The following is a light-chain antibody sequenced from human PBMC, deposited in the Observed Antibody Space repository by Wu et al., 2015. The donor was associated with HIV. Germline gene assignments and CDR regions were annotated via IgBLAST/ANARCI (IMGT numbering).Light chain of an antibody. Sequence: SASVETESPSPAGKSEYSNRLNWYQQKPGKAPKLLIYAASTLQSGVPSKFSGSGSGTEFTLTITSLQPEDFAVYYCQQSYSTPYNFGRGTKVEIK. CDR1: EYSNR. CDR3: QQSYSTPYN. J-gene: IGKJ2*01. V-gene: IGKV1-39*01. CDR2: AAS.